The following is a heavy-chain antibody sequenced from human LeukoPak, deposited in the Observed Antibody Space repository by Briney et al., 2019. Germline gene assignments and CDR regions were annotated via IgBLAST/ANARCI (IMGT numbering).Heavy chain of an antibody. V-gene: IGHV3-9*03. CDR1: GFTFDDYA. D-gene: IGHD7-27*01. J-gene: IGHJ3*02. CDR2: ISWNSGSI. CDR3: AKGTRTGTWGDAFDI. Sequence: GGSLRLSCAASGFTFDDYAMHWVRQAPGKGLEWVSGISWNSGSIGYADSVKGRFTISRDNAKNSLYLQMNSLRAEDMALYYRAKGTRTGTWGDAFDIWGQGTMVTVSS.